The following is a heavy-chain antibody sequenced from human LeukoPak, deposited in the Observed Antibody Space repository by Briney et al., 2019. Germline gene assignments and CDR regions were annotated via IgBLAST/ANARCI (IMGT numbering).Heavy chain of an antibody. CDR3: AKEQAGSGWYSNNWFDP. CDR1: GFTFRSYG. V-gene: IGHV3-30*18. D-gene: IGHD6-19*01. Sequence: PGGSLRLSCAASGFTFRSYGMHWVRQAPGKGLEWVAVMSYDGSNKYYADSVKGRFTISRDNSKNTLYLQMNSLRAEDTAVYYCAKEQAGSGWYSNNWFDPWGQGTLVTVSS. CDR2: MSYDGSNK. J-gene: IGHJ5*02.